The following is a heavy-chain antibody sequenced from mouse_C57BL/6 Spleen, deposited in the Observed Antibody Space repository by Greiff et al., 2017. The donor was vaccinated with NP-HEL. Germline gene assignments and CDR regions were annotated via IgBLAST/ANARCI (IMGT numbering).Heavy chain of an antibody. CDR3: ARWRDYYGSSYDY. CDR2: IHPNSGST. CDR1: GYTFTSYW. Sequence: QVQLQQPGAELVKPGASVKLSCKASGYTFTSYWMHWVKQRPGQGLEWIGMIHPNSGSTNYNKKFKSKATLTVDKSSSTAYMQLSSLTSEDSAVYYCARWRDYYGSSYDYWGQGTTLTVSS. V-gene: IGHV1-64*01. J-gene: IGHJ2*01. D-gene: IGHD1-1*01.